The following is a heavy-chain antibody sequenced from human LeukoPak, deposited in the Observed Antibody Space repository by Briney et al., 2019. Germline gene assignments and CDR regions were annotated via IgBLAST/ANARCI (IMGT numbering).Heavy chain of an antibody. CDR2: INQDGSEK. Sequence: PGGSLRLSCAVSGFSFSSHWMSWVRQAPGKGLEWMANINQDGSEKYYVDSVKGRFTISRDNAKNSLCLQMNSLRAEDTAIYYCARDGPMAGIYFDYWGQGTLVTVSS. V-gene: IGHV3-7*01. D-gene: IGHD3-10*01. J-gene: IGHJ4*02. CDR3: ARDGPMAGIYFDY. CDR1: GFSFSSHW.